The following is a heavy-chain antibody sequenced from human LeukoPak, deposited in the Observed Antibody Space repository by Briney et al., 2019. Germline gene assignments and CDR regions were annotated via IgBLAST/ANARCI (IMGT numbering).Heavy chain of an antibody. CDR3: ATIKRESIYGYFDF. D-gene: IGHD5-18*01. Sequence: PSETLSLTCTASGGSISSHYWSWIRQPPGKGLEWIAYLLDSVNTKDNPSLNSPLTLSADTSKNQFSLRLSSVTAADTAVYYCATIKRESIYGYFDFWGQGIKVTVSS. V-gene: IGHV4-59*11. CDR1: GGSISSHY. CDR2: LLDSVNT. J-gene: IGHJ4*02.